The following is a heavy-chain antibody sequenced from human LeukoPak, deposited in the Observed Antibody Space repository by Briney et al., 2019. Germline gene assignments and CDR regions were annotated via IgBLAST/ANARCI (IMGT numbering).Heavy chain of an antibody. CDR1: GASISEYY. CDR2: IYYTGST. CDR3: AGAYGDTYYDF. Sequence: SETLSLTCTVSGASISEYYWMWIRQPPGKGLEWIGYIYYTGSTNSNPSLKSRVVMSVDLSKNQFSLSLASVSAADSALYYCAGAYGDTYYDFWGQGTLVSVSS. J-gene: IGHJ4*02. D-gene: IGHD4/OR15-4a*01. V-gene: IGHV4-59*01.